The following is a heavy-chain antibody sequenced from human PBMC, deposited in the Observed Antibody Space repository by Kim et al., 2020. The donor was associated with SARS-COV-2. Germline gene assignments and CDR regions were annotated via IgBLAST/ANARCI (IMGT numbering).Heavy chain of an antibody. Sequence: SVKVSCKASGGTFSSYAISWVRQAPGQGLEWMGGIIPIFGTANYAQKFQGRVTITADESTSTAYMELSSLRSEDTAVYYCARSGIYDFWSGYSPNLGYFDYWGQGTLVTVSS. V-gene: IGHV1-69*13. J-gene: IGHJ4*02. CDR3: ARSGIYDFWSGYSPNLGYFDY. CDR2: IIPIFGTA. CDR1: GGTFSSYA. D-gene: IGHD3-3*01.